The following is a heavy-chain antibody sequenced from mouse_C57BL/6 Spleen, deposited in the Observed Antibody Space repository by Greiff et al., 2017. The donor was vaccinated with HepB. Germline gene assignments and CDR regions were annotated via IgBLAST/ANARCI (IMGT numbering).Heavy chain of an antibody. CDR1: GYTFTDHT. V-gene: IGHV1-78*01. J-gene: IGHJ4*01. CDR3: ARNSAYYYYAMDY. D-gene: IGHD1-1*01. CDR2: IYPRDGST. Sequence: VQLQHSDAELVKPGASVKISCKVSGYTFTDHTIHWMKQRPEQGLEWIGYIYPRDGSTKYNEKFKGKATLTADKSASTAYMQLNSLTSEDSAVYFCARNSAYYYYAMDYWGQGTSVTVSS.